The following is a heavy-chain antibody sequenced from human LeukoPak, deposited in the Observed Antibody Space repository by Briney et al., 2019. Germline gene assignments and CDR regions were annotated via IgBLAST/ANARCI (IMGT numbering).Heavy chain of an antibody. CDR3: AKEGGGGATTGTNDY. J-gene: IGHJ4*02. V-gene: IGHV3-30*02. Sequence: GGSLRPSCAPSALTFSSYGIQWGRQAPGKWLEWVAFILYGGSNKYYADSVKGRFTISRENSKNKMYLQMNSLRAEDTAVYYCAKEGGGGATTGTNDYWGKGTLVTVAS. CDR1: ALTFSSYG. CDR2: ILYGGSNK. D-gene: IGHD1-26*01.